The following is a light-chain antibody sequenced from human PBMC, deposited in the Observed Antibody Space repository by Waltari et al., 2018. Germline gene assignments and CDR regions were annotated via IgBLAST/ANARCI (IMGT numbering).Light chain of an antibody. V-gene: IGLV2-14*03. Sequence: HSALTQPASVSGSPGQSISISCAGTTSDIGAYDLVSWYQKYPGKAPKPIIYDVKNRPSDISPRFSASKSGDTASLTISGLQAEDEAEYYCASYVNSFALVFGGGTKVSVL. CDR2: DVK. CDR1: TSDIGAYDL. CDR3: ASYVNSFALV. J-gene: IGLJ2*01.